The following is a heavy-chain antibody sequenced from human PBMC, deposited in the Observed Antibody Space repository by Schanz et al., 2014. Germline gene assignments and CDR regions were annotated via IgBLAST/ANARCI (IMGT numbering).Heavy chain of an antibody. V-gene: IGHV3-23*01. Sequence: EVQLLESGGGLVQPGGSLRLSCVASGFTFFGSFAMSWVRQAPGKGLEWVSGMSGSGSTADSVKGRFTISRDNSKNTLYLQINNLRAEDTAVYYCAYYDGLTGFDYWGQGTQVTVSS. J-gene: IGHJ4*02. CDR2: MSGSGST. CDR1: GFTFFGSFA. CDR3: AYYDGLTGFDY. D-gene: IGHD3-9*01.